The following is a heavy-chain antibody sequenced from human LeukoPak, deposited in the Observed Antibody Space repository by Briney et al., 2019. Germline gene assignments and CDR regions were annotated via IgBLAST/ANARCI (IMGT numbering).Heavy chain of an antibody. V-gene: IGHV3-7*01. D-gene: IGHD2-21*02. J-gene: IGHJ6*02. CDR2: IKQDGSEK. Sequence: GGSLRLSCAASGFTFSSYWMNWARQAPGKGLEWVANIKQDGSEKDYVDSVKGRFTISRDNPKNSLYLQMNSLRAEDTAVYYCARYCGGDCYGMDVWGQGTTVTVSS. CDR1: GFTFSSYW. CDR3: ARYCGGDCYGMDV.